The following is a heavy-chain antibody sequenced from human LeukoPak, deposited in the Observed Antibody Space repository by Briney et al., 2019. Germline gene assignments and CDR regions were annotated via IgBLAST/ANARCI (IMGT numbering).Heavy chain of an antibody. D-gene: IGHD3-22*01. V-gene: IGHV3-48*04. Sequence: PGGSLTLSCSASGFSVSSYAIRWVSPPAGEEMGWVSYISSSSSTIYYADSVKRRFTISRDNAKKSLYLQMNSLRAEDTAVYYCARDDCYDSSGYYGKNWFDPWGQGTLVTVSS. CDR3: ARDDCYDSSGYYGKNWFDP. CDR1: GFSVSSYA. CDR2: ISSSSSTI. J-gene: IGHJ5*02.